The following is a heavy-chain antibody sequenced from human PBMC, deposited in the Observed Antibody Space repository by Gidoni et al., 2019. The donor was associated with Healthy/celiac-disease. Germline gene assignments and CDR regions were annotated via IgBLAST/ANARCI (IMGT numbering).Heavy chain of an antibody. CDR2: ISSSSSYI. CDR1: GFTFSSYS. J-gene: IGHJ5*02. V-gene: IGHV3-21*01. D-gene: IGHD6-13*01. CDR3: ARGRGYIAAAGTWFDP. Sequence: EVQLVESGGGLVKPGGSLRLSCAASGFTFSSYSMNWVRQAPGKGLEWVSSISSSSSYIYYADSVKGRFTISRDNAKNSLYLQMNSLRAEDTAVYYCARGRGYIAAAGTWFDPWGQGTLVTVSS.